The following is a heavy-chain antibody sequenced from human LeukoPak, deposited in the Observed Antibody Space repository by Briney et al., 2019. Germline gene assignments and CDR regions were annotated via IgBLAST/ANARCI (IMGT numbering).Heavy chain of an antibody. J-gene: IGHJ6*02. V-gene: IGHV4-59*12. D-gene: IGHD6-19*01. CDR3: SRAQYISGGSGWFGMDV. Sequence: PSETLSLTCSVSGGSLSTYYWTWTRQPPGKGLEWIGFIHQNGSTEFNPSLKSRVTMSLDTSRNQFSLRMSTVTAADTAVYYCSRAQYISGGSGWFGMDVWGQGTTVTVSS. CDR2: IHQNGST. CDR1: GGSLSTYY.